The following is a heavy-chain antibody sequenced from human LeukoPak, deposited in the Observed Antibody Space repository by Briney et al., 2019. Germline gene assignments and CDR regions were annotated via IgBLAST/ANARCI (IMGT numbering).Heavy chain of an antibody. V-gene: IGHV4-4*07. Sequence: PSETLSLTCTLSGASINNYFWGGLRHSGGKGREGFGRIYTNGNTNYSPSLGGRVTMSLDVSKRQFSLRLSSVTAADTAVFYCAREAKSYDGDGYYIDYWGQGNLVTVAS. CDR2: IYTNGNT. J-gene: IGHJ4*02. CDR1: GASINNYF. CDR3: AREAKSYDGDGYYIDY. D-gene: IGHD3-22*01.